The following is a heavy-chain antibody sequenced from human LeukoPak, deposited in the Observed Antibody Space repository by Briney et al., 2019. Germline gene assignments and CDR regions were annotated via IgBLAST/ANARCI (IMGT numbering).Heavy chain of an antibody. D-gene: IGHD3-16*01. CDR2: IYHSGST. J-gene: IGHJ3*02. CDR1: GGSISSSNW. Sequence: SETPSLTCAVSGGSISSSNWWNWVRQPPGKGLEWIGEIYHSGSTNYNPSLKSRVTISVDKSKNQFSLKLSSVTAADTAVYYCARDMGFGAFDIWGQGTMVTVSS. CDR3: ARDMGFGAFDI. V-gene: IGHV4-4*02.